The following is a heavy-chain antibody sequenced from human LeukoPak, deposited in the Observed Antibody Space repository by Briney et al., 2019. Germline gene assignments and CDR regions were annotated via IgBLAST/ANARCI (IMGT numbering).Heavy chain of an antibody. J-gene: IGHJ3*02. D-gene: IGHD2-21*02. CDR2: IYTSGST. CDR1: GGSISSYY. Sequence: SETLSLTCTVSGGSISSYYWSWLRQPPGKGLEWIGYIYTSGSTNYNPSLKSRVTISVDTSKNQFSLKLSSVTAADTAVYYCARILAYCGGDCHDAFDIWGQGTMVTVSS. V-gene: IGHV4-4*09. CDR3: ARILAYCGGDCHDAFDI.